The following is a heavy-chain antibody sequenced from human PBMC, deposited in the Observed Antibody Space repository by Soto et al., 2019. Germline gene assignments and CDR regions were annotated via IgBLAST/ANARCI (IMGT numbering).Heavy chain of an antibody. CDR2: IYYSGST. CDR3: ASYYNWNDGAFDI. CDR1: GGSISSGGYY. Sequence: SETLSLTCTVSGGSISSGGYYWSWIRQHPGKGREWIGYIYYSGSTYYNPSLKSRVTISVDTSKNQFSLKLSSVTAADTAVYYCASYYNWNDGAFDIWGQGTMVTVSS. V-gene: IGHV4-31*03. D-gene: IGHD1-20*01. J-gene: IGHJ3*02.